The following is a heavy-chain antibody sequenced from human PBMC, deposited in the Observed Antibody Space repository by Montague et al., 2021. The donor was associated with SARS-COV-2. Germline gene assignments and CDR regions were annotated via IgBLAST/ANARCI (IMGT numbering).Heavy chain of an antibody. CDR2: IYWDDDE. Sequence: PALVKPTQTLTLTCTFSGFSFTTIGVGVVWIRQPPGKALEWLALIYWDDDERYSPSMRSRLTITKDTSENQVVLRMTNMDPMDTAAYYRAPLGFDSRSYYTPHNWFDPWGQGILVTVSS. J-gene: IGHJ5*02. CDR1: GFSFTTIGVG. CDR3: APLGFDSRSYYTPHNWFDP. V-gene: IGHV2-5*02. D-gene: IGHD3-10*01.